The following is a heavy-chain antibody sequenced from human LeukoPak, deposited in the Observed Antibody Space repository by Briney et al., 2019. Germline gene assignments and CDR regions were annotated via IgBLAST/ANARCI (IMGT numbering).Heavy chain of an antibody. V-gene: IGHV1-69*05. D-gene: IGHD1-26*01. CDR2: IIPTFGTA. J-gene: IGHJ5*02. CDR1: GGTFSSYA. CDR3: ARSGSGSYYEDNWFDP. Sequence: SVKVSCKASGGTFSSYAISWVRQAPGQGLEWMGGIIPTFGTANYAQKFQGRVTITRNTSISTAYMELSSLRSEDTAVYYCARSGSGSYYEDNWFDPWGQGTLVTVSS.